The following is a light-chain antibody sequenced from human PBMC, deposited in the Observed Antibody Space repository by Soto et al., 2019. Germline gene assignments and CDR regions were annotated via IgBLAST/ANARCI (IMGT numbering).Light chain of an antibody. Sequence: EIVMTQSPATLSVSPGVRATLSCRASQSVSSNLAWYQQKPGQAPMLLIYGASHRATGLPSRFSGSGSETEFSLTISSLQSEDFAVYYCQQYNDWPPLTFGGGTKVEIK. V-gene: IGKV3-15*01. CDR1: QSVSSN. CDR3: QQYNDWPPLT. J-gene: IGKJ4*01. CDR2: GAS.